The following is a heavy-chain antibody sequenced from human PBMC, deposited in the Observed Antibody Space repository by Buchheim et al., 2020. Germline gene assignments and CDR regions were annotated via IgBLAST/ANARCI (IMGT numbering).Heavy chain of an antibody. J-gene: IGHJ4*02. CDR2: VSYDGDKK. D-gene: IGHD6-13*01. V-gene: IGHV3-30*18. CDR3: AKDVRSEAAAMDS. CDR1: GFTFNRNG. Sequence: QVQLVESGGGVVQPGRSLRLSCAASGFTFNRNGMHWVRQAPGKGLEWVAVVSYDGDKKYYVDSVKGRFTISRDNSKNTVYPQMNSLRAEDTAVYYCAKDVRSEAAAMDSWGQGT.